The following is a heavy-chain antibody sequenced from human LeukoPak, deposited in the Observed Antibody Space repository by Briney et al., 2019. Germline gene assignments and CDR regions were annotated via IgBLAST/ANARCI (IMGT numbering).Heavy chain of an antibody. Sequence: GGSLRLSCAASGFTFSSYSMNWVRQAPGKGLEWVSSISSSSSYIYYADSVKGRFTISRDNTKNSLYLQMNSLRAEDTAVYYCANEGGGAFDFWGQGTMVTVSS. CDR2: ISSSSSYI. J-gene: IGHJ3*01. V-gene: IGHV3-21*01. CDR3: ANEGGGAFDF. CDR1: GFTFSSYS. D-gene: IGHD1-1*01.